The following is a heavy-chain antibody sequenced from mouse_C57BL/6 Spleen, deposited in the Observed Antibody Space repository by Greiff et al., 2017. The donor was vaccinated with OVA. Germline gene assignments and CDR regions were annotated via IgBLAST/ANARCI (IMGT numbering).Heavy chain of an antibody. D-gene: IGHD5-5*01. CDR3: ARRLPSYYFDY. V-gene: IGHV1-64*01. Sequence: QVQLQQPGAELVKPGASVKLSCKASGYTFTSYWMHWVKQRPGQGLEWIGMIHPNSGSTNYNEKFKSKATLTVDKSSSTAYMQLSSLTSEDSAVYYCARRLPSYYFDYWGQGTTLTVSS. CDR2: IHPNSGST. J-gene: IGHJ2*01. CDR1: GYTFTSYW.